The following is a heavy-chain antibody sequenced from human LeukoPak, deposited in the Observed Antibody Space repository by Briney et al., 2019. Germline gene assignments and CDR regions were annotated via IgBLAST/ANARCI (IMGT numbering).Heavy chain of an antibody. CDR1: GFTFSDYY. CDR2: ISSSGTTI. J-gene: IGHJ4*02. V-gene: IGHV3-11*04. Sequence: GGSLRLSCAASGFTFSDYYMSWIRQAPGKGLEWISYISSSGTTIFYADSVEGRFTISRDNAKNSLYLQMNSLRVEDTAVYYCARDGGELLWFGEPIRGSNDYWGQGTLVTVSS. CDR3: ARDGGELLWFGEPIRGSNDY. D-gene: IGHD3-10*01.